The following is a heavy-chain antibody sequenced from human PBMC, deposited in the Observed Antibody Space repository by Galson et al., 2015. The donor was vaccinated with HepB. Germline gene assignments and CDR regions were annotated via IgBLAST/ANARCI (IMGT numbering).Heavy chain of an antibody. CDR1: GGSFSGYY. V-gene: IGHV4-34*01. CDR3: ARGRRSWDIVVVPAAKGGGYFDY. CDR2: INHSGST. Sequence: LSLTCAVYGGSFSGYYWSWIRQPPGKGLEWIGEINHSGSTNYNPSLKSRVTISVDTSKNQFSLKLSSVTAADTAVYYCARGRRSWDIVVVPAAKGGGYFDYWGQGTLVTVSS. J-gene: IGHJ4*02. D-gene: IGHD2-2*01.